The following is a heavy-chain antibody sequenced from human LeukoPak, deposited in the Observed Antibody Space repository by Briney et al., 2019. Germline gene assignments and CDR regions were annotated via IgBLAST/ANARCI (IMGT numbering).Heavy chain of an antibody. V-gene: IGHV1-18*01. Sequence: ASVKVSCKASGYTFTSYGISWVRQAPGQGLEWMGWISAYNGNTNYAQKLQGRVTMTTDTSTSTAYMELSSLRSEETAVYYCARDSGSSSPFDPWGQGTLVTVSS. CDR3: ARDSGSSSPFDP. D-gene: IGHD6-6*01. J-gene: IGHJ5*02. CDR1: GYTFTSYG. CDR2: ISAYNGNT.